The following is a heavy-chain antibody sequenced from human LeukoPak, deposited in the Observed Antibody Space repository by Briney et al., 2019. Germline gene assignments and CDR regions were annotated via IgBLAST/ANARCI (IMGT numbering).Heavy chain of an antibody. V-gene: IGHV4-38-2*02. CDR2: LHHTRST. CDR1: GYSISSGYY. Sequence: SETLSLTCDVSGYSISSGYYWAWIRQPPGKGLEWIGILHHTRSTYYNPTLKSRVTMSVDRSNNKFSLQLSSPTAAETALYYCARDRESSPWELLLDYWGQGILVTVSS. D-gene: IGHD3-10*01. CDR3: ARDRESSPWELLLDY. J-gene: IGHJ4*02.